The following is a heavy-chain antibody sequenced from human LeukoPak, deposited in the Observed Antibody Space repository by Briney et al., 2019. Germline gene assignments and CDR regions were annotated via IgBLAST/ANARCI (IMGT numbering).Heavy chain of an antibody. CDR2: IYPGDSDT. Sequence: GESLKISCKGSGYSFTRYWIGWVRQMPGKGLEWMGIIYPGDSDTRYSPSFQGQVTISADKSISTAYLQWSSLKASDTAMYYCASRGFSSSSEGAFDIWGQGTMVTVSS. CDR1: GYSFTRYW. J-gene: IGHJ3*02. D-gene: IGHD6-6*01. CDR3: ASRGFSSSSEGAFDI. V-gene: IGHV5-51*01.